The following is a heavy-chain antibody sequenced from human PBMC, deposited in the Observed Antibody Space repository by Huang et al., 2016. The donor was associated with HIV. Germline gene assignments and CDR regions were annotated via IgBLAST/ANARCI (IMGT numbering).Heavy chain of an antibody. CDR3: ARSEVLVTAVPFDH. Sequence: EVQLVQSEAEVKKPGESLKISCRGSGCRFTNYWLGWVRQRPGEGLEWMGVIYPADSDTRYSPSFQGQVTFSADKSTRTAYLQWSSLQASDTAIYYCARSEVLVTAVPFDHWGQGTLVTVSS. CDR1: GCRFTNYW. D-gene: IGHD2-21*02. CDR2: IYPADSDT. V-gene: IGHV5-51*03. J-gene: IGHJ4*02.